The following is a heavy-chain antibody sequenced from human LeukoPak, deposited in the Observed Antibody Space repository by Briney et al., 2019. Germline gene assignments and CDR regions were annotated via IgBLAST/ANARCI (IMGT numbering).Heavy chain of an antibody. Sequence: APVKVSCKASGYTFTSYYMHWVRQAPGQGLEWMGISYAQKFQGRVTMTRDMSTSTVYMELSSLRSEDTAVYYCARGSPPRRNYDSRGYYSYYFDYWGQGTLVTVSS. V-gene: IGHV1-46*01. D-gene: IGHD3-22*01. J-gene: IGHJ4*02. CDR3: ARGSPPRRNYDSRGYYSYYFDY. CDR1: GYTFTSYY.